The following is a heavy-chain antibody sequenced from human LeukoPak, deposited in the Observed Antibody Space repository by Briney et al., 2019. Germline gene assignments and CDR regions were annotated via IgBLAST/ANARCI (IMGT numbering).Heavy chain of an antibody. V-gene: IGHV1-18*01. Sequence: ASVKVSCKASGYTFTSYGINWVRQAPGQGLEWMGWISPYNGNTNYAQKLQGRVTMTTDTSTSTAYMQLRSLRSDDTAVYYCARDMATIAYYYYGMDVWGQGTTVTVSS. CDR2: ISPYNGNT. J-gene: IGHJ6*02. D-gene: IGHD5-24*01. CDR1: GYTFTSYG. CDR3: ARDMATIAYYYYGMDV.